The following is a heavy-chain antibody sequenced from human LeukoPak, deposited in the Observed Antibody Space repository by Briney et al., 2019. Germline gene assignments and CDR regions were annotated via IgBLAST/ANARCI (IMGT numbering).Heavy chain of an antibody. CDR1: GGSISSYY. J-gene: IGHJ3*02. V-gene: IGHV4-59*01. CDR2: IYYSGST. D-gene: IGHD4-17*01. Sequence: SETLSLTCTVSGGSISSYYWSWIRQPPGKGLEWIGYIYYSGSTNYNPSLKSRVTISVDTSKNQLSLKLSSVTAADTAVYYCARAIAVTTISGAVVDAFDIWGQGTMVTVSS. CDR3: ARAIAVTTISGAVVDAFDI.